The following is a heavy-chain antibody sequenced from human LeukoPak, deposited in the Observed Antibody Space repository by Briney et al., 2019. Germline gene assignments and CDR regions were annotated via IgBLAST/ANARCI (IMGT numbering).Heavy chain of an antibody. CDR3: ARVVLRYFDWLSYAFDI. CDR1: GFTFSDYY. J-gene: IGHJ3*02. Sequence: PGGSLRLSCAASGFTFSDYYMSWIRQAPGKGLEWVSYISSSGSTIYYADSVKGRFTISRDNAKNSLYLQMNSLRAEDTAVYYCARVVLRYFDWLSYAFDIWGQGTMVTVSS. V-gene: IGHV3-11*01. CDR2: ISSSGSTI. D-gene: IGHD3-9*01.